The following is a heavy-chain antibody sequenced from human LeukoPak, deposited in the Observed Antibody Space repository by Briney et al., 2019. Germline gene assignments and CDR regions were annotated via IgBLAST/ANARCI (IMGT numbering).Heavy chain of an antibody. CDR1: GYTFTGYY. Sequence: ASVKVSCKASGYTFTGYYMHWVRQAPGQGLEWMGWTSAYNGNTNYAQKLQGRVTMTTETSTSTAYMELRSLRSDDTAVYYCARVVVAAGFDPWGQGTLVTVSS. D-gene: IGHD2-2*01. J-gene: IGHJ5*02. CDR3: ARVVVAAGFDP. CDR2: TSAYNGNT. V-gene: IGHV1-18*04.